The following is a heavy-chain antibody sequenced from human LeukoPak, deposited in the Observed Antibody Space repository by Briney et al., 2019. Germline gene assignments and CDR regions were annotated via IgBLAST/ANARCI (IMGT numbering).Heavy chain of an antibody. CDR3: ATDRQSSGWYGFDY. D-gene: IGHD6-19*01. J-gene: IGHJ4*02. CDR2: ITSPVGHI. V-gene: IGHV3-21*01. CDR1: GFTFSTYS. Sequence: GGSLRLSCAASGFTFSTYSMNWVRQAPGKGLEWVASITSPVGHIYYADSLKGRITTSRDNAKSSLYLLMNSLRAEDTAVYYCATDRQSSGWYGFDYWGQGTLVTVSS.